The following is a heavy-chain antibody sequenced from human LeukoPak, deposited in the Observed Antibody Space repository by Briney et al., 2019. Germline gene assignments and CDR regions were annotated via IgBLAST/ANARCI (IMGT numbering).Heavy chain of an antibody. D-gene: IGHD3-16*01. CDR2: ITNDGSST. Sequence: GGSLRLSCAASGLTFSSHWMHWVRQAPGKGLVWVSRITNDGSSTTYADSVKGRFTISRDNAKNMLYLQVNSLRAEDTAVYYCAGSLREGWFDPWGQGALVVVSS. CDR1: GLTFSSHW. J-gene: IGHJ5*02. CDR3: AGSLREGWFDP. V-gene: IGHV3-74*01.